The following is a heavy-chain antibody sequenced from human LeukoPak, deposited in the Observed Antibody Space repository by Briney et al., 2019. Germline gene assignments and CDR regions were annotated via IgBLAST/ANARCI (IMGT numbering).Heavy chain of an antibody. Sequence: PSETLSLTCTVSGGSISSYYWSWIRQPPGKGLEWIGYIYYSGSTNYNPSLKSRVTISVDTSKNQFSLKLSSVTAADTAVYYCARHRGVTDAFDIWGQGTMVTVSS. J-gene: IGHJ3*02. D-gene: IGHD3-10*01. CDR1: GGSISSYY. V-gene: IGHV4-59*08. CDR3: ARHRGVTDAFDI. CDR2: IYYSGST.